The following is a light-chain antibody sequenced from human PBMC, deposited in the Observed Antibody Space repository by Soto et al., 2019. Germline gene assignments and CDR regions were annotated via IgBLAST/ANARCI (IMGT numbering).Light chain of an antibody. CDR1: SSDVGGYNY. CDR3: NSYTTGSTVV. CDR2: EVS. J-gene: IGLJ2*01. Sequence: QSALTQPASVSGSPGQSITISCTGTSSDVGGYNYVSWYQHHPGKAPKLMIYEVSNRPSGVSNRFSGSKSGNTASLTISGLQAEDEADYYCNSYTTGSTVVFGGGTKLTVL. V-gene: IGLV2-14*01.